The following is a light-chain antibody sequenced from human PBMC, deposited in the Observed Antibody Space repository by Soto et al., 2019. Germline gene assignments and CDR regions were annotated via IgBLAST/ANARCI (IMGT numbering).Light chain of an antibody. V-gene: IGLV1-47*01. Sequence: QPVLTQPPSASGTPGQSSTISCSGSSSDIGTNYVYWYQQLPGTAPKLLIYRNNQRPSGVPDRFSGSKSGTSASLAISGLRSDDEADYHCAAWDDSLSGFYVFGTGTKLTVL. CDR2: RNN. CDR1: SSDIGTNY. J-gene: IGLJ1*01. CDR3: AAWDDSLSGFYV.